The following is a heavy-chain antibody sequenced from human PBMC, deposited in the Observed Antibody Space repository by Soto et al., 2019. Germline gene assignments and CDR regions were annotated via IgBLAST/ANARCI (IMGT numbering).Heavy chain of an antibody. V-gene: IGHV3-7*03. Sequence: PGGSLRLSCAASGFTFSSYGMSWVRQAPGKGLEWVANIKQDGSEKYYVDSVKGRFTISRDNAKNSLYLQMNSLRAEDTAVYYCARDSKTTYYYYYGMDVCGQGTTVTVSS. CDR3: ARDSKTTYYYYYGMDV. J-gene: IGHJ6*02. D-gene: IGHD1-1*01. CDR1: GFTFSSYG. CDR2: IKQDGSEK.